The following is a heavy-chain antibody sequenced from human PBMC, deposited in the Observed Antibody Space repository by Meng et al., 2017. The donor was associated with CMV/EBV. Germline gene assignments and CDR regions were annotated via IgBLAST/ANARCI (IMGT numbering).Heavy chain of an antibody. J-gene: IGHJ5*02. V-gene: IGHV1-2*02. Sequence: VRRLQAGPIPRRPEASVKVSGKASGDTFTNYDLHWVRQAPGEGLEWMGCINPNSGDTNYAQKFQGRVTMTRDTSISTAYMELSRLRSDDTAVYYCTRDAHLTTVTPNWFDPWGQGTLVTVSS. D-gene: IGHD4-17*01. CDR3: TRDAHLTTVTPNWFDP. CDR2: INPNSGDT. CDR1: GDTFTNYD.